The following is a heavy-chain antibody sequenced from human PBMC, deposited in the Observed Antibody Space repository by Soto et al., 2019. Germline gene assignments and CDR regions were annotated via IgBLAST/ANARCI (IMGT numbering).Heavy chain of an antibody. CDR3: ARDNLAFDI. V-gene: IGHV3-11*01. Sequence: GTLSLTCTVSGGSVTNSSYYMSWIRQAPGKGLEWVSYISYSGSTIYYADSVKGRFTISRDNAKNSLYLQMNSLRAEDTAVYYCARDNLAFDIWGQGTMVTVSS. J-gene: IGHJ3*02. CDR1: GGSVTNSSYY. CDR2: ISYSGSTI.